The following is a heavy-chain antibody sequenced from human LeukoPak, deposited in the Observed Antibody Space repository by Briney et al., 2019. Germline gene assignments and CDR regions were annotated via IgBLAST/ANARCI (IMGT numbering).Heavy chain of an antibody. CDR1: GDSISSGDYY. CDR2: IYYSGST. CDR3: ARDLSPGYSGYDPEDAFDI. Sequence: SQTLSLTCTVSGDSISSGDYYWSWIRQPPGKGLEWIGYIYYSGSTYYNPSLKSRVTISVDTSKNQFSLKLSSVTAADTAVYYCARDLSPGYSGYDPEDAFDIWGQGTMVTVSS. J-gene: IGHJ3*02. V-gene: IGHV4-30-4*01. D-gene: IGHD5-12*01.